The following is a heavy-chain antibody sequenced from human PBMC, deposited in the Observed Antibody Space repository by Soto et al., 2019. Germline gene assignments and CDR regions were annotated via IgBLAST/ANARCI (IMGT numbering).Heavy chain of an antibody. Sequence: SETLSLTCTVSGGSISSYYWSWIRQPPGKGLEWIGYIYYSGSTNYNPSLKSRVTISVDTSKNQFSLKLSSVTAADAAVYYCARDRYSSSWYNWFDPWGQGTLVTVSS. CDR1: GGSISSYY. CDR3: ARDRYSSSWYNWFDP. D-gene: IGHD6-13*01. CDR2: IYYSGST. J-gene: IGHJ5*02. V-gene: IGHV4-59*01.